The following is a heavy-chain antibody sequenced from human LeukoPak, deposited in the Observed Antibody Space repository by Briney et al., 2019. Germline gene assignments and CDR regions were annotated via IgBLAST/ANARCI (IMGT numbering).Heavy chain of an antibody. Sequence: SGPALVKPTQTLTLTCTFSGFSLSTSGMCVSWIRQPPGKALEWLALIDWDDDKYYSTSLKTRLAISKDTSKNQVVLTMTNMDPVDTATYYCARTSTGSGSYFFDYWGQGTLVTVSS. V-gene: IGHV2-70*01. CDR1: GFSLSTSGMC. CDR3: ARTSTGSGSYFFDY. D-gene: IGHD1-26*01. CDR2: IDWDDDK. J-gene: IGHJ4*02.